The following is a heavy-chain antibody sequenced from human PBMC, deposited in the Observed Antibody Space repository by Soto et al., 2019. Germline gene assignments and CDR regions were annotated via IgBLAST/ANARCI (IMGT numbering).Heavy chain of an antibody. J-gene: IGHJ4*01. D-gene: IGHD3-9*01. Sequence: SETLSLTCPVSSDSMTSYYWTWIRQPPGKGLECIGYIYHSGITNYNPSLKSRVTISLDTSKNQFSLRLSSVTAADTAVYYCARMSLFYFFDSWGQGTLVTVYS. V-gene: IGHV4-59*01. CDR2: IYHSGIT. CDR3: ARMSLFYFFDS. CDR1: SDSMTSYY.